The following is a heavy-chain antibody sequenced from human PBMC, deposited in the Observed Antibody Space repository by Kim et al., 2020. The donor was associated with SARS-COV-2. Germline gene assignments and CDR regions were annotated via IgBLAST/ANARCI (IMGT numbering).Heavy chain of an antibody. V-gene: IGHV1-69*13. D-gene: IGHD1-26*01. CDR1: GGTFSSYA. CDR3: ARVPIVGAKDYYYYGMDV. J-gene: IGHJ6*02. Sequence: SVKVSCKASGGTFSSYAISWVRQAPGQGLEWMGGIIPIFGTANYAQKFQGRVTITADESTSTAYMELSSLRSEDTAVYYCARVPIVGAKDYYYYGMDVWGQGTTVTVSS. CDR2: IIPIFGTA.